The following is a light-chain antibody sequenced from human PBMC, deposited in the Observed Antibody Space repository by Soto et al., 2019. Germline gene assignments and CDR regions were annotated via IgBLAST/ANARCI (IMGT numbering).Light chain of an antibody. V-gene: IGKV3-11*01. CDR1: QSVSSY. Sequence: IVLTQSPATLSLSPGERATLSCRASQSVSSYLAWYQHKPGQAPRLLIYDASNRATGIPARFSGSGSGTDFTLTISSLEPEDFAVYYCQQRSNWPPNFGGGTKVEIK. CDR3: QQRSNWPPN. J-gene: IGKJ4*01. CDR2: DAS.